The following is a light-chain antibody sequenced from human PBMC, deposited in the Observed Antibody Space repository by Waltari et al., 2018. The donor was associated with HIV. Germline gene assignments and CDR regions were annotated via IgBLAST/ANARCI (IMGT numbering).Light chain of an antibody. CDR2: DAS. CDR1: QSVGTF. V-gene: IGKV3-11*01. J-gene: IGKJ4*01. Sequence: EIVLTQSPATLSLSPGERATPSCRASQSVGTFLAWYQQKPGQAPRLLIFDASNRATGIPARFSGSGSGTDFTLTISSLEPEDFALYYCQQRTNWPQNTFGGGTKVEIK. CDR3: QQRTNWPQNT.